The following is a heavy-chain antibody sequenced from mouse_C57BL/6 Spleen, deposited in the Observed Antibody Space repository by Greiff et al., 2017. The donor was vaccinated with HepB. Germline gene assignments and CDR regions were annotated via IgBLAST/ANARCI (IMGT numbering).Heavy chain of an antibody. CDR2: ISYDGSN. J-gene: IGHJ4*01. D-gene: IGHD1-1*01. CDR3: ARGPPITTVVEGAMDY. CDR1: GYSITSGYN. Sequence: ESGPGLVKPSQSLSLTCSVTGYSITSGYNWNWIRQFPGNKLEWMGYISYDGSNNYNPSLKNRISITRDTSKNQFFLKLNSVTTEDTATYYCARGPPITTVVEGAMDYWGQGTSVTVSS. V-gene: IGHV3-6*01.